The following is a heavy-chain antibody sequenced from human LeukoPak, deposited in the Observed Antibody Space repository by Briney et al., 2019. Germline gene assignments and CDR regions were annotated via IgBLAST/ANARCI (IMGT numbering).Heavy chain of an antibody. D-gene: IGHD2-2*01. J-gene: IGHJ6*02. V-gene: IGHV1-2*02. CDR3: ARDHCSSANCYEYHYYGMDV. Sequence: ASVKVSCKASGYTFTGYYMHWVRQAPGQGLEWMGWINPNSGGTNYAQKFQGSVTMTRDTSNSTAYMELSRLRPDDTAVYYCARDHCSSANCYEYHYYGMDVWGQGTTVTVSS. CDR1: GYTFTGYY. CDR2: INPNSGGT.